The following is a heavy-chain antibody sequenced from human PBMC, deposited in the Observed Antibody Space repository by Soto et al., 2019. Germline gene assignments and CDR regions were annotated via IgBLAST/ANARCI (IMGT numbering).Heavy chain of an antibody. D-gene: IGHD3-16*01. V-gene: IGHV3-23*01. CDR1: GFTFRSSP. Sequence: PGGSLRLSCAVSGFTFRSSPMSWVRRAPGKGLEWVSGINGGDDSEHYVDSVRGRFTIIRDNSKNLLLLQMNSLRVEDTAIYFCSEDSHWGIILATPEHWGQGTQVTVSS. CDR3: SEDSHWGIILATPEH. J-gene: IGHJ4*02. CDR2: INGGDDSE.